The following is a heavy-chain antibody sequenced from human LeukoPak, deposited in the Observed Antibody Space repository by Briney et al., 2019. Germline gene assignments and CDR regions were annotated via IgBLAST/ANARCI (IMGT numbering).Heavy chain of an antibody. CDR2: ISDSGGST. CDR1: GFTFSSYA. D-gene: IGHD6-6*01. CDR3: AKGSSSSRPYYFDY. Sequence: PGGSLRLPCAASGFTFSSYAMSWVRQAPGKGLEWVSAISDSGGSTYYADSVKGRFTISRDNSKNTLYLQMNSLRAEDTAVYYCAKGSSSSRPYYFDYWGQGTLVTVSS. J-gene: IGHJ4*02. V-gene: IGHV3-23*01.